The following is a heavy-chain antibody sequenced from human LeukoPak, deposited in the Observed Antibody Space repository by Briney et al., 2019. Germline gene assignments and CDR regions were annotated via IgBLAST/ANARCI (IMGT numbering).Heavy chain of an antibody. Sequence: SETLSLTCTVSGGSINNYYWIWIRQPPGKGLEWIGYIHYSGRTNYNPSLKSRVTISVDTSKNQFSLKLSSVTAADTAVYYCARLARRYFDWDRFDYWGQGTLVTVSS. CDR1: GGSINNYY. V-gene: IGHV4-59*08. CDR2: IHYSGRT. D-gene: IGHD3-9*01. CDR3: ARLARRYFDWDRFDY. J-gene: IGHJ4*02.